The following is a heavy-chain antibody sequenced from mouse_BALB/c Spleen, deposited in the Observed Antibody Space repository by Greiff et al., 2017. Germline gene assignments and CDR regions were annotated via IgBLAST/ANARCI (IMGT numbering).Heavy chain of an antibody. Sequence: EVKLMESGGGLVQPGGSLKLSCAASGFTFSSYGMSWVRQTPDKRLELVATINSNGGSTYYPDSVKGRFTISRDNAKNTLYLQMSSLKSEDTAMYYCARGTAWDYWGQGTSVTVSS. CDR1: GFTFSSYG. CDR2: INSNGGST. CDR3: ARGTAWDY. D-gene: IGHD4-1*01. J-gene: IGHJ4*01. V-gene: IGHV5-6-3*01.